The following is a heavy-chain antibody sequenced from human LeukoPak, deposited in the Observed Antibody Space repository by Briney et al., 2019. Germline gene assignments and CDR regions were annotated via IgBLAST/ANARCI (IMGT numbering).Heavy chain of an antibody. CDR2: TYYRSKWYN. CDR1: GDSVSSNSAA. D-gene: IGHD3-22*01. V-gene: IGHV6-1*01. Sequence: SQTLSLTCAISGDSVSSNSAAWNWIRQSPSRGLEWLGRTYYRSKWYNDYAVSVKSRITINPDTSKNQFSLQLNSVTPEDTAVYYCARGGANTYYYDSSGYYYLSPGYFDYWGQGTLVTVSS. J-gene: IGHJ4*02. CDR3: ARGGANTYYYDSSGYYYLSPGYFDY.